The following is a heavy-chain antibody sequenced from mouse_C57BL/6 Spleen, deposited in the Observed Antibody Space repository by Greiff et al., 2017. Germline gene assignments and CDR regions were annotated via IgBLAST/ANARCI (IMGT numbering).Heavy chain of an antibody. CDR3: APTGYAMDY. CDR2: IYPGDGDT. D-gene: IGHD4-1*02. CDR1: GYAFSSSW. V-gene: IGHV1-82*01. Sequence: QVQLQQSGPELVKPGASVKISCKASGYAFSSSWMNWVKQRPGKGLEWIGRIYPGDGDTNYNGKFKGKATLTADKSSSTAYMQLSSLTSEDSAVYFCAPTGYAMDYWGQGTSVTVSS. J-gene: IGHJ4*01.